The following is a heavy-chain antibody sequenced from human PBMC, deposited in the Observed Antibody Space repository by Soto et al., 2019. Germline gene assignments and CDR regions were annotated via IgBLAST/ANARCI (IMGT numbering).Heavy chain of an antibody. V-gene: IGHV1-18*04. J-gene: IGHJ5*02. CDR3: ARDALGGPLVGTVHLDL. D-gene: IGHD1-26*01. CDR1: GYTFINYG. CDR2: NNVYNGDI. Sequence: ASVKVSCKGFGYTFINYGVSWLRQAPGQGLEWMGWNNVYNGDINYAQKFQGRVTMTADTSTAAVYMELRNLRSDDTAMYYCARDALGGPLVGTVHLDLWGQGTQVTVSS.